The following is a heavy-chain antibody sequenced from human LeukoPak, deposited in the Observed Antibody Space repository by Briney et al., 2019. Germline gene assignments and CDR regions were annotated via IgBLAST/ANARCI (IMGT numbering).Heavy chain of an antibody. J-gene: IGHJ4*02. CDR1: GDSVSSNTAA. Sequence: SHTLSLTCGISGDSVSSNTAAWDRIRQSPSTGLEWLGRTYYRSKWYNNYAVSVKSRITINPDSSKNQVSLQLNSVTPEDTAMYYCARENSRGRFDYWGQGTLVTVSS. V-gene: IGHV6-1*01. CDR2: TYYRSKWYN. D-gene: IGHD6-19*01. CDR3: ARENSRGRFDY.